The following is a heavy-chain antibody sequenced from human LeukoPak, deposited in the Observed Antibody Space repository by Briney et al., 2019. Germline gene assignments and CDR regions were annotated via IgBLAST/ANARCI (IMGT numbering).Heavy chain of an antibody. V-gene: IGHV3-23*01. J-gene: IGHJ4*02. D-gene: IGHD3-22*01. CDR2: ISGSGAFT. CDR1: GFTFSTYA. Sequence: LGGSLRLSCAASGFTFSTYAMNWVRQAPGKGLEWVSGISGSGAFTYYADSVKGRFTISRDNSKNTLFLQMNSLRAEDTAVYYCAKDLFGGMIVTAWVYWGQGTLVTVSS. CDR3: AKDLFGGMIVTAWVY.